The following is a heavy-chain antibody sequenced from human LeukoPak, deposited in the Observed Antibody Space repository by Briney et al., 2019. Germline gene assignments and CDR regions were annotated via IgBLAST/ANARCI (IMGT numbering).Heavy chain of an antibody. Sequence: PGGSLRLSCAASGFTFSNYGMHWVRQAPGKGLEWEAFIRYDGSNKYYEDSVKGRFTISRDNSKNTLYLQMNGLRAEDTAMYYCAKDYSSGWNLDYWGQGTLVTVSS. V-gene: IGHV3-30*02. J-gene: IGHJ4*02. CDR2: IRYDGSNK. CDR3: AKDYSSGWNLDY. D-gene: IGHD6-19*01. CDR1: GFTFSNYG.